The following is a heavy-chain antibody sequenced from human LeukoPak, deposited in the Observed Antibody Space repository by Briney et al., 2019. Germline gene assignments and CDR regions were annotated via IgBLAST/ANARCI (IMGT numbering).Heavy chain of an antibody. CDR1: GGTFSSYA. V-gene: IGHV1-69*06. Sequence: VASVKVSCKASGGTFSSYAISWVRQAPGQGLEWMGGIIPIFGTANYAQKFQGRVTITADKSTSTAYMELSSLRSEDTAVYYCARGRFGEFTLNYYYGMDVWGKGTTVTVSS. CDR2: IIPIFGTA. CDR3: ARGRFGEFTLNYYYGMDV. D-gene: IGHD3-10*01. J-gene: IGHJ6*04.